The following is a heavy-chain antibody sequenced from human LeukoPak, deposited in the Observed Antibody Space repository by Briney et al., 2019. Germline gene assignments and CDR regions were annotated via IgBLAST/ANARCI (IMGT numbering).Heavy chain of an antibody. CDR2: IYTSGST. J-gene: IGHJ4*02. CDR3: ARDPIAAAGYIDY. CDR1: GGSISSGSYY. D-gene: IGHD6-13*01. Sequence: PSETLSLTCTVSGGSISSGSYYWSWIRQPAGKGLEWIGRIYTSGSTNYNPSLKSRVTISVDTSKNQFSLKLSSVTAADTAVYYCARDPIAAAGYIDYWGQGTLVTVSS. V-gene: IGHV4-61*02.